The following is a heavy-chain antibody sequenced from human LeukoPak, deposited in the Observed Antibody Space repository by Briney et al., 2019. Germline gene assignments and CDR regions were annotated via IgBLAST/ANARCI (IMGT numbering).Heavy chain of an antibody. CDR1: GFTFSSYS. J-gene: IGHJ4*02. D-gene: IGHD6-19*01. V-gene: IGHV3-23*01. Sequence: PGGSLRLSCAASGFTFSSYSMNWVRQAPGKGLEWVSAISGSGGSTNYADSVKGRFTISRDNSKNTLYLQMNSLRAEDTAVYYCAKVVTSGWYPPFDYWGQGTLVTVSS. CDR2: ISGSGGST. CDR3: AKVVTSGWYPPFDY.